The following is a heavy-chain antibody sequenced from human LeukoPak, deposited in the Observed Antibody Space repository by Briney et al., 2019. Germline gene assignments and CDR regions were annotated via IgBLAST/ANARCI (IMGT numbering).Heavy chain of an antibody. CDR3: ASRKLWLSGVFDY. J-gene: IGHJ4*02. V-gene: IGHV3-11*01. Sequence: SYLSSSGSTIYYADSVKGRFTISRDNAKNSLYLQMNSLRAEDTAVYYCASRKLWLSGVFDYWGQGTLVTVSS. CDR2: LSSSGSTI. D-gene: IGHD5-18*01.